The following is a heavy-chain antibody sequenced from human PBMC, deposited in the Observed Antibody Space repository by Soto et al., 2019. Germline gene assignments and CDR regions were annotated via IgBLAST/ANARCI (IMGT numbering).Heavy chain of an antibody. CDR2: INGNADNS. Sequence: EVQLLESGGGLVQPGGSLRLSCAASGFSFVSYWKHWVRQVPGEGLAWVSRINGNADNSDYADSVKGRFTISRDNAMNRLYLQMDSLRADDTGVYYCVRDFRGAVAGSEFDHWGQGTLVTVSS. CDR1: GFSFVSYW. CDR3: VRDFRGAVAGSEFDH. D-gene: IGHD6-19*01. V-gene: IGHV3-74*01. J-gene: IGHJ4*02.